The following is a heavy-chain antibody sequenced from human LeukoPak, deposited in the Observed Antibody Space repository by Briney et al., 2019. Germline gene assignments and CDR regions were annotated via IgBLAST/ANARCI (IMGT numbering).Heavy chain of an antibody. CDR2: ISSSGSTI. Sequence: NPGGSLRLSCAASGFTFSDYYMGWIRQAPGKGLEWVSYISSSGSTIYYADSVKGRFTISRDNAKNSLYLQMNSLRAEDTAVYYCARDKGIWTNRDAFDIRGQGTMVTVSS. V-gene: IGHV3-11*01. CDR3: ARDKGIWTNRDAFDI. J-gene: IGHJ3*02. D-gene: IGHD3/OR15-3a*01. CDR1: GFTFSDYY.